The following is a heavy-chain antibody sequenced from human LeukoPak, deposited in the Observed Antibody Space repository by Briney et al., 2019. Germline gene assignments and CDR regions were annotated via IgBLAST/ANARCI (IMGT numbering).Heavy chain of an antibody. V-gene: IGHV4-39*01. Sequence: PSETLSLTCTVSGGSISSSSYYWGWLRQPPGKGLEWIGGIYYSGSTYYNPSLKSRVTISVDTSKNQFSLKLSSVTAADTAVYYCARLDGGWELNLDYWGQGTLVTVSS. CDR3: ARLDGGWELNLDY. CDR2: IYYSGST. J-gene: IGHJ4*02. CDR1: GGSISSSSYY. D-gene: IGHD1-26*01.